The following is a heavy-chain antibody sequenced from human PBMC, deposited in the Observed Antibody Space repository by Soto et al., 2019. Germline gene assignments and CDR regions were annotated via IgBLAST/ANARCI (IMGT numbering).Heavy chain of an antibody. CDR3: ARVSKGYCSSTSCYISGLWVAGRFDY. CDR1: GGSFSGYY. D-gene: IGHD2-2*02. V-gene: IGHV4-34*01. J-gene: IGHJ4*02. CDR2: INHSGST. Sequence: SSETLSLTCAVYGGSFSGYYWSWIRQPPGKGLEWIGEINHSGSTNYNPSLKSRVTISVDTSKNQFSLKLSSVTAADTAVYYCARVSKGYCSSTSCYISGLWVAGRFDYWGQGTLVTVSS.